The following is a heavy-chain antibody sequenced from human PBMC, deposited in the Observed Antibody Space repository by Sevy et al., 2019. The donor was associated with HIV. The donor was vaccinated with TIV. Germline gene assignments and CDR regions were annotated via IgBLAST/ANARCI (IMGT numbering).Heavy chain of an antibody. D-gene: IGHD3-3*01. V-gene: IGHV3-33*01. CDR2: IRYDGSNK. Sequence: GGSLRLSCAASGFTLSTYGIHWVRHAPGKGLEWVAVIRYDGSNKYYADSVKGRLNISRDKSKNTLYLQMNSLRAEDTAVYYCARDRLGITISAGWGGGMDVWGQGTTVTVSS. CDR1: GFTLSTYG. J-gene: IGHJ6*02. CDR3: ARDRLGITISAGWGGGMDV.